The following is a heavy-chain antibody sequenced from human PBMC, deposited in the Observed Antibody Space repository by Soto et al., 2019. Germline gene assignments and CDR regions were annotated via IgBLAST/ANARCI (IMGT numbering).Heavy chain of an antibody. V-gene: IGHV4-30-4*01. CDR1: GGSISSGDYY. CDR3: ARGQWLLPIDY. D-gene: IGHD3-22*01. CDR2: IYYSGST. Sequence: PSETLSLTCTVSGGSISSGDYYWSWIRQPPGKGLEWIGYIYYSGSTYYNPSLKSRVTISVDTSKNQFSLKLSSVTAADTAVYYCARGQWLLPIDYWGQGTLVTVSS. J-gene: IGHJ4*02.